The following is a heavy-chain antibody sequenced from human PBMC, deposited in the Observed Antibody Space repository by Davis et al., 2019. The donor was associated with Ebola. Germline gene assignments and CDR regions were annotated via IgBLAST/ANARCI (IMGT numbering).Heavy chain of an antibody. V-gene: IGHV4-31*03. CDR3: ARMAGVRGVGDY. J-gene: IGHJ4*02. D-gene: IGHD3-10*01. CDR1: GGSISSGGYY. Sequence: PSETLSLTCTVSGGSISSGGYYWSWIRQHPGKGLEWIGYIYYSGSTYYNPSLKSRVTISVDTSKNQFSLKLSSVTAADTAVYYCARMAGVRGVGDYWGQGTLVTVSS. CDR2: IYYSGST.